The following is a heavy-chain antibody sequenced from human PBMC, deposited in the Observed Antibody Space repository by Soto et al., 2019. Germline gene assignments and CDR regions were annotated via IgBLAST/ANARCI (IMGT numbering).Heavy chain of an antibody. D-gene: IGHD3-16*02. Sequence: QVHLVQSGTEVKKPGSSVKVSCKASGGTFSSSGFSWVRQAPGHGLEWMGMSVPSLDTTNYAQKFQARATITADEVTSTAYMELRSLRSEDTAVYYCARWPQPRYTADPYAVDVWGQGTRVIVSS. CDR1: GGTFSSSG. CDR3: ARWPQPRYTADPYAVDV. J-gene: IGHJ6*02. CDR2: SVPSLDTT. V-gene: IGHV1-69*11.